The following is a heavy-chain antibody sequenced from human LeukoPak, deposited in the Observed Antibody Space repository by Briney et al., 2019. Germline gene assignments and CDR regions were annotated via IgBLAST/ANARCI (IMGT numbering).Heavy chain of an antibody. D-gene: IGHD6-13*01. CDR2: ISSSSSYI. CDR1: GFTFSSYS. Sequence: GGSLRLSCAASGFTFSSYSMNWVRQAPGKGLEWVSSISSSSSYIYYADSGEGRFTISRANAKNSLYLQMNSLIAEDTAVYYCARALLAAAGIRYFDYWGQGTLVTVSS. CDR3: ARALLAAAGIRYFDY. J-gene: IGHJ4*02. V-gene: IGHV3-21*01.